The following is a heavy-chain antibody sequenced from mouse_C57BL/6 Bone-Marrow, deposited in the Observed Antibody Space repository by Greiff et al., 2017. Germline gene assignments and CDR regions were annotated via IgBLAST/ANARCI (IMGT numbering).Heavy chain of an antibody. V-gene: IGHV1-61*01. Sequence: QVQLQQPGAELVRPGSSVKLSCKASGYTFTSYWMDLVKQRPGQGLELIGNIYPSDSETHYNQKFKDKATLTVDKSSSTAYMQLSSLTSEDSAVYYCARKLTGKWYFDVWGTGTTVTVSS. CDR2: IYPSDSET. D-gene: IGHD4-1*01. CDR1: GYTFTSYW. J-gene: IGHJ1*03. CDR3: ARKLTGKWYFDV.